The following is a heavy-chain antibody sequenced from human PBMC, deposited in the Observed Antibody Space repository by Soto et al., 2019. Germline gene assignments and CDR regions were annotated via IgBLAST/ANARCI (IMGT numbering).Heavy chain of an antibody. J-gene: IGHJ3*02. CDR2: FDPEDGET. D-gene: IGHD7-27*01. CDR3: ATILTGAPIGAFAI. Sequence: ASVKVSCKVSGYTLTELSMHWVRQAPGKGLEWMGGFDPEDGETIYAQKFQGRVTMTEDTSTDTAYMELSSLRSEDTAVYYCATILTGAPIGAFAIWGQGTMVTVSS. CDR1: GYTLTELS. V-gene: IGHV1-24*01.